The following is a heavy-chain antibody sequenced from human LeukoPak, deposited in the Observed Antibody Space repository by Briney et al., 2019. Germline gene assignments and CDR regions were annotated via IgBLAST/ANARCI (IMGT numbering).Heavy chain of an antibody. Sequence: GGSLRLSCAASGFTFSSYEMNWVRQAPGKGLEWVSYISSGGGTIYYADSVRGRFTISRDNAENSLYLQMNSLRAEDTAVYYCARDRGFNYALYAFDIWGQGTVVTVSS. D-gene: IGHD5-18*01. CDR1: GFTFSSYE. CDR3: ARDRGFNYALYAFDI. V-gene: IGHV3-48*03. CDR2: ISSGGGTI. J-gene: IGHJ3*02.